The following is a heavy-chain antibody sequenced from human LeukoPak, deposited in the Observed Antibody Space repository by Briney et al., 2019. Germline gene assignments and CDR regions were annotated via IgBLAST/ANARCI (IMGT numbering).Heavy chain of an antibody. J-gene: IGHJ3*02. CDR1: GFTFSSYW. V-gene: IGHV3-74*01. CDR2: IYSDGSST. CDR3: ARARSSYYGSGSYSAFDI. Sequence: GGSLRLSCAASGFTFSSYWMHWVRQAPGKGLVWVSRIYSDGSSTSYADSVKGRFTISRDNAKNTVYLQMNSLRAEDTAVYYCARARSSYYGSGSYSAFDIWGQGTMVTVSS. D-gene: IGHD3-10*01.